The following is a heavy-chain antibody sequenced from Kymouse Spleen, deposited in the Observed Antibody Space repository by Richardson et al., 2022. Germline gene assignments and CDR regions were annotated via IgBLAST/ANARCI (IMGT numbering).Heavy chain of an antibody. CDR2: IYYSGST. J-gene: IGHJ6*02. CDR1: GGSISSSSYY. CDR3: ARREVERGFYYYGMDV. D-gene: IGHD5-18,IGHD1-1*01,IGHD1-20*01. Sequence: QLQLQESGPGLVKPSETLSLTCTVSGGSISSSSYYWGWIRQPPGKGLEWIGSIYYSGSTYYNPSLKSRVTISVDTSKNQFSLKLSSVTAADTAVYYCARREVERGFYYYGMDVWGQGTTVTVSS. V-gene: IGHV4-39*01.